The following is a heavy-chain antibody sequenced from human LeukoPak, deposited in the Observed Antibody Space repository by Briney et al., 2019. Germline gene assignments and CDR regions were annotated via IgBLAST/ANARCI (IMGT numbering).Heavy chain of an antibody. D-gene: IGHD3-16*01. CDR2: INPSGGST. J-gene: IGHJ6*02. V-gene: IGHV1-46*01. CDR1: GYTFTSYY. CDR3: ARDKRGIGAFYYGMDV. Sequence: ASVKVSCKASGYTFTSYYMHWVRQAPGQGLEWMGIINPSGGSTSYAQKFQGRVTMTRDTSTSTVYMELRSLRSDDTAVYYCARDKRGIGAFYYGMDVWGQGTTVTVSS.